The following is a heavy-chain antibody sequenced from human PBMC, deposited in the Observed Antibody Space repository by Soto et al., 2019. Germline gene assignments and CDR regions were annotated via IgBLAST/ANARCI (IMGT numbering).Heavy chain of an antibody. CDR2: IYYSGST. Sequence: SETLSLTCTVSGGSISSYYWSWIRQPPGKGLGWIGYIYYSGSTNYNPSLKSRVTISVGTSKNQFSLKLSSVTAADTAVYYCARQGGAAAGKGFDYWGQGTLVTVSS. CDR1: GGSISSYY. D-gene: IGHD6-13*01. CDR3: ARQGGAAAGKGFDY. V-gene: IGHV4-59*08. J-gene: IGHJ4*02.